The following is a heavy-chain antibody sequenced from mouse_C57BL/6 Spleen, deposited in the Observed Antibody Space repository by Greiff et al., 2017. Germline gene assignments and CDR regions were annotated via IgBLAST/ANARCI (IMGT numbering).Heavy chain of an antibody. J-gene: IGHJ4*01. Sequence: QVHVKQPGAELVKPGASVKLSCKASGYTFTSYWMHWVKQRPGQGLEWIGMIHPNSGSTNYNEKFKSKATLTVDKSSSTAYMQLSSLTSEDSAVYYCARPVRSMDYWGQGTSVTVSS. CDR3: ARPVRSMDY. CDR1: GYTFTSYW. CDR2: IHPNSGST. V-gene: IGHV1-64*01.